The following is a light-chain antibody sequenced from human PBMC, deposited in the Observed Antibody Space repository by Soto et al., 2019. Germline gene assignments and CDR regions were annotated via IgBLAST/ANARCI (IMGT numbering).Light chain of an antibody. CDR1: QSISSY. Sequence: DIQMTQSPSSLSASVGDRCTITCRSSQSISSYLNWYQQRPGRAPRLLIYAASSLHTGVPSRFTGSGSGTDFTLTITSLQPEDFATYYCQQSYSTPPITFGQGTRLEIK. V-gene: IGKV1-39*01. J-gene: IGKJ5*01. CDR2: AAS. CDR3: QQSYSTPPIT.